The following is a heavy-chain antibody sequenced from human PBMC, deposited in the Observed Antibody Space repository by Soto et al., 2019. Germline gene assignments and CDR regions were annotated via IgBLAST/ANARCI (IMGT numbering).Heavy chain of an antibody. CDR3: ARNSLSGYCSSTRCPSWFDP. D-gene: IGHD2-2*03. V-gene: IGHV1-69*13. J-gene: IGHJ5*02. CDR1: GGTFSTYA. Sequence: SVKVSCKTSGGTFSTYALSWVRQAPGQGLEWMGVIIPFFGTTNYTQKFQGRFTMTADESTSTAYMELSSLRSEDTAVYYCARNSLSGYCSSTRCPSWFDPWGQGTLVTVSS. CDR2: IIPFFGTT.